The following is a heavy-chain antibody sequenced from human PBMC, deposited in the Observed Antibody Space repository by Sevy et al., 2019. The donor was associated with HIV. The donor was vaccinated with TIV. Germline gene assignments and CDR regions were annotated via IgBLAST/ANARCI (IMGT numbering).Heavy chain of an antibody. Sequence: GGSLRLSCAASGFTFSNAWMSWVRQAPGKGLEWVGRIKSKTDGGTTDYAAPVKGRFTISRDDSKNTQYLQMNSLKTEDTAVYYCTTESITMVRGVLYYFDYWGQGTLVTVSS. J-gene: IGHJ4*02. V-gene: IGHV3-15*01. CDR2: IKSKTDGGTT. CDR1: GFTFSNAW. CDR3: TTESITMVRGVLYYFDY. D-gene: IGHD3-10*01.